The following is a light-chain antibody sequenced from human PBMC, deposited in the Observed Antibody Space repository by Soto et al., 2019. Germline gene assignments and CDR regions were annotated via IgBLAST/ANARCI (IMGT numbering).Light chain of an antibody. J-gene: IGLJ1*01. CDR3: SSYTSSSTHYV. Sequence: QSVLTQPASVSGSPGQSITISCTGTSSDVGGYNYVSWYQQHPGKAPKLMIYEVSNRPSGVSNRFSGSKSGNTASLTISGLQDEDEADYYCSSYTSSSTHYVFGTGTKLTVL. CDR2: EVS. V-gene: IGLV2-14*01. CDR1: SSDVGGYNY.